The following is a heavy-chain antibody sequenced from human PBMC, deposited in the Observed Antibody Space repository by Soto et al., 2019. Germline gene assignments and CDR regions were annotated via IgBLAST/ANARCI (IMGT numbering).Heavy chain of an antibody. V-gene: IGHV3-7*01. CDR3: AKGVGYDYWTVLDP. J-gene: IGHJ5*02. D-gene: IGHD3-16*01. Sequence: EVQLVESGGGLVRPGGSLRLSCVASGITLSISWMAWVHQAPGKGLEWVANIKQDGSEKYYVDSVKGRVTISRETDENALCLQMSDLRDEDTAIYYSAKGVGYDYWTVLDPWCQGTRVTVSS. CDR2: IKQDGSEK. CDR1: GITLSISW.